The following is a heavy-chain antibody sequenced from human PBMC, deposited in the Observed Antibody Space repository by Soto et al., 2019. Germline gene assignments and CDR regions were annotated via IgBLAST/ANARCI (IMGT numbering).Heavy chain of an antibody. D-gene: IGHD3-22*01. CDR3: ARHVGYSSGRRWFDP. CDR2: INYSRNT. V-gene: IGHV4-39*01. J-gene: IGHJ5*02. CDR1: GGSISSSSYY. Sequence: PSETLSLTCTVSGGSISSSSYYWGWIRQPPGKGLEWIGGINYSRNTHYNSSLKRRLTISVDSSRSQFSLRLSSVTAADTAIYYCARHVGYSSGRRWFDPWGQGTLVTVSS.